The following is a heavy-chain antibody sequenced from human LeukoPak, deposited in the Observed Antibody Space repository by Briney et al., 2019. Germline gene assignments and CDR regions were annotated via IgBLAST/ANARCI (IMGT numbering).Heavy chain of an antibody. CDR1: GFTVSSNY. Sequence: GGSLRLSCAASGFTVSSNYMSWVRQAPGKGLEWVSVIYSGGSTYYADSAKGRFTISRDNSKNTLYLQLNSLRAEDTAVYYCARGLVGATLAFDYWGQGTLVTVSS. J-gene: IGHJ4*02. CDR3: ARGLVGATLAFDY. CDR2: IYSGGST. V-gene: IGHV3-66*01. D-gene: IGHD1-26*01.